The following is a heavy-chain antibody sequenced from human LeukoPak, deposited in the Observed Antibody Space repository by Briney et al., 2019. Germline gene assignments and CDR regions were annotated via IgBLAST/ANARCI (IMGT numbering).Heavy chain of an antibody. CDR1: GYTFTGYY. Sequence: ASVKVSCKASGYTFTGYYMHWVRQAPGQGLEWMGWINPNSGGTNYAQKFQGRVTMTRDTSISTAYMELSRLRSDDTAVYYGARVYSSSSYYFDYWGQRTLVTVSS. CDR2: INPNSGGT. CDR3: ARVYSSSSYYFDY. J-gene: IGHJ4*02. V-gene: IGHV1-2*02. D-gene: IGHD6-13*01.